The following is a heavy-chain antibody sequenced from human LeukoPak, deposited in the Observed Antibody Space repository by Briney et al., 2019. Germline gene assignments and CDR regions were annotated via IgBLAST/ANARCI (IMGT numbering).Heavy chain of an antibody. D-gene: IGHD6-19*01. V-gene: IGHV3-53*01. CDR3: AKDRYSSGWYPDY. CDR2: IYSGGST. CDR1: GFXVSNNY. Sequence: GGSLRLSCAASGFXVSNNYMSWVRQAPGKGREWVSVIYSGGSTYYADSVKGRFTISRDNSKNTLYLQMNSLRAEDTAVYYCAKDRYSSGWYPDYWGQGTLVTVSS. J-gene: IGHJ4*02.